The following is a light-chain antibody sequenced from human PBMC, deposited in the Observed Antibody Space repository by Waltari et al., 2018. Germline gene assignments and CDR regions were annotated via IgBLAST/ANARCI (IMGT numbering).Light chain of an antibody. CDR3: QQYYALPRT. J-gene: IGKJ1*01. CDR1: QSISGS. CDR2: AAS. Sequence: DIQMTQSPSSLSASVGDRVTITCRASQSISGSLNWYQQKPGKAPKLLIYAASSLQRGVPSRFSGSASGTYFTLTISSLQAEDVAVYYCQQYYALPRTFGQGTKVEI. V-gene: IGKV1-39*01.